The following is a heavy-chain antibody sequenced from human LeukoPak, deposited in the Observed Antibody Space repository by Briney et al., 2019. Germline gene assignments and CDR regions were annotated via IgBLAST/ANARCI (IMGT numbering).Heavy chain of an antibody. V-gene: IGHV3-30-3*01. CDR1: GFTFSSYA. J-gene: IGHJ4*02. CDR2: ISYDGSNK. CDR3: ARDLYDSSGYYGY. Sequence: GGALRLSCAASGFTFSSYAMHGVRQAPGKGVEGVAVISYDGSNKYYADSVKGRLTIYRDNSKNTLYLQINSLRAEDTAVYYCARDLYDSSGYYGYWGQGTLVTVSS. D-gene: IGHD3-22*01.